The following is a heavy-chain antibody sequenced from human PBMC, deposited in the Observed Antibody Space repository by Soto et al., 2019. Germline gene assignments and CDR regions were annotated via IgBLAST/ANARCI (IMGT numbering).Heavy chain of an antibody. V-gene: IGHV3-23*01. CDR1: GFTFGTTD. Sequence: QLLQSAGGLVQPGGSLTLSCAASGFTFGTTDMSWVRQAPGEGLEWVSTIDGSGGITYYADSVKGRSTSSRDKSRNTVYPQMNSLRGDDTALYYGVKNSGWFNTWGQGALVTVSS. D-gene: IGHD3-10*01. J-gene: IGHJ5*02. CDR2: IDGSGGIT. CDR3: VKNSGWFNT.